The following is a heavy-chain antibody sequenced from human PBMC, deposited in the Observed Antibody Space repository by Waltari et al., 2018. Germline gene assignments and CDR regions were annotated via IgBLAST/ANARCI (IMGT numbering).Heavy chain of an antibody. V-gene: IGHV1-2*02. Sequence: QIQLMQSGAEVKKPGASVKVSCKAHGYIFTGPFIHWVRHTPGQGLEWMGWINPKSGDTNYAQKFKGRITMTRDTSINTVYLELKRLTSADTAVYFCARDWGVVAAYNAFDFWGQGTLVTVSS. CDR2: INPKSGDT. D-gene: IGHD2-21*01. CDR3: ARDWGVVAAYNAFDF. CDR1: GYIFTGPF. J-gene: IGHJ4*02.